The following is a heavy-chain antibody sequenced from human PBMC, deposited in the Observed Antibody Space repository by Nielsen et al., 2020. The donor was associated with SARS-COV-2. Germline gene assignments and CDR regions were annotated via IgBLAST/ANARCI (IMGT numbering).Heavy chain of an antibody. CDR2: MTPNSGNT. J-gene: IGHJ5*02. CDR3: ARGGFSLGRNLEAP. Sequence: ASVKVSCKASGYTFTGHYIHWVRQSTGQGLEWMGWMTPNSGNTGYAQKFQGRVTMTRDTSTSTAYLELSSLTSHDTAVYYCARGGFSLGRNLEAPWGHGTLVIVSS. V-gene: IGHV1-8*02. CDR1: GYTFTGHY. D-gene: IGHD1-26*01.